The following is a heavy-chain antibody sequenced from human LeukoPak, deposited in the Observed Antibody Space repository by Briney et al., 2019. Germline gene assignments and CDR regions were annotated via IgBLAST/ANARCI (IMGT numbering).Heavy chain of an antibody. CDR2: INPNSGGT. V-gene: IGHV1-2*02. CDR1: GYTFTGYY. CDR3: ARGLLSFYYDSSGYYPFDY. Sequence: ASVKVSCKASGYTFTGYYMHWVRQAPRQGLEWMGWINPNSGGTNYAQKFQGRVTMTRDTSISTAYMELSRLRSDDTAVYYCARGLLSFYYDSSGYYPFDYWGQGTLVTVSS. J-gene: IGHJ4*02. D-gene: IGHD3-22*01.